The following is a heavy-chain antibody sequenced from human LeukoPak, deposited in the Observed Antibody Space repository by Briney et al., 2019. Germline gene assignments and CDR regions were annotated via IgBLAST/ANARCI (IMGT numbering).Heavy chain of an antibody. CDR2: IKLDGSEK. J-gene: IGHJ4*02. Sequence: GGSLRLSSAASGFIFGKYWMSWVRQAPGKGLEWVANIKLDGSEKNYVDSVKGRFTISRDNTKNSLYLQMNSLRAEDTAVFYCARGQYDTWSRRGNFDSWGQGTLVIVSS. V-gene: IGHV3-7*03. D-gene: IGHD3-3*01. CDR3: ARGQYDTWSRRGNFDS. CDR1: GFIFGKYW.